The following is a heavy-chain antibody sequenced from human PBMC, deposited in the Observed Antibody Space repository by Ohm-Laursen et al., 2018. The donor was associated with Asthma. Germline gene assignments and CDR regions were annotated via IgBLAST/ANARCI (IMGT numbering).Heavy chain of an antibody. D-gene: IGHD2-21*02. J-gene: IGHJ4*02. CDR1: GFTFSNFA. CDR3: AKDVFAGPNVVVVTAADC. Sequence: SLRLSCAASGFTFSNFAMHWVRQAPGKGLEWVAGVSANSGKTRYADSVKGRFTISRDNPKNILYLQMNSLRADDTAVYFCAKDVFAGPNVVVVTAADCWGQGTLVTVSS. CDR2: VSANSGKT. V-gene: IGHV3-23*01.